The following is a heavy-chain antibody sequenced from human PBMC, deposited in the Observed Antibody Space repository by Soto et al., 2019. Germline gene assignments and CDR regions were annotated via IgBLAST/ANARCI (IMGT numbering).Heavy chain of an antibody. J-gene: IGHJ4*02. CDR2: ISYDESNK. CDR3: ARTTAVAGTPEFDY. CDR1: GFTFSSFS. V-gene: IGHV3-30-3*01. Sequence: QVQLVESGGGVVQPGRTLRLSCAASGFTFSSFSLHWVRQAPGKGLEWLALISYDESNKYNADSVKGRFTISRDNSKNTLYLQLNSLRPDDTAVYYCARTTAVAGTPEFDYWGQGPLVTVSS. D-gene: IGHD6-19*01.